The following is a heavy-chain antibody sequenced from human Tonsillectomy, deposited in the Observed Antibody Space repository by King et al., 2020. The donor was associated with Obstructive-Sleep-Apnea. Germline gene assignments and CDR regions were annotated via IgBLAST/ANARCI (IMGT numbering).Heavy chain of an antibody. CDR3: ARDGYCSGGSCYPDAFDI. V-gene: IGHV3-21*01. CDR2: FSSSSSYL. CDR1: GFTCSSYS. D-gene: IGHD2-15*01. J-gene: IGHJ3*02. Sequence: VQLVESGGGLVKPGGSLRLSWSASGFTCSSYSMNWVGQAPGRGLEWVSSFSSSSSYLYYPDSVKGRFTISRDNAKNSLYLQMNSLSAEDTAVYYCARDGYCSGGSCYPDAFDIWGQGTMVTVSS.